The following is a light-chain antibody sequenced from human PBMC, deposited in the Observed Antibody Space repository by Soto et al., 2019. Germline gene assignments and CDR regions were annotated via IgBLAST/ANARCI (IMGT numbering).Light chain of an antibody. CDR1: QSINTW. CDR3: QQYGGYPRT. Sequence: RVTITCRASQSINTWLAWYQQKPGKAPKLLIYRASSLDSGVPSRFSGSGSETEFTLTISSLQPDDFATYYCQQYGGYPRTFGQGTKVEIK. V-gene: IGKV1-5*03. CDR2: RAS. J-gene: IGKJ1*01.